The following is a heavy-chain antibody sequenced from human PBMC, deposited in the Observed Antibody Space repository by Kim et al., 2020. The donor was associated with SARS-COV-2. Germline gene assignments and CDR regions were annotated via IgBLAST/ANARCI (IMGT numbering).Heavy chain of an antibody. D-gene: IGHD2-2*01. J-gene: IGHJ6*02. Sequence: ASVKVSCKASGYTFTSYAMNWVRQAPGQGLEWMGWINTNTGNPTYAQGFTGRFVFSLDTSVSTAYLQISSLKAEDTAVYYCARGRDCSSTSCYADHLVYYYGMDVWGQGTTVTVS. CDR2: INTNTGNP. V-gene: IGHV7-4-1*02. CDR1: GYTFTSYA. CDR3: ARGRDCSSTSCYADHLVYYYGMDV.